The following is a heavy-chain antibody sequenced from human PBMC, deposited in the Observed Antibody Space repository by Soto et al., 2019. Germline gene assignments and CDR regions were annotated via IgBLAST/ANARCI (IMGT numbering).Heavy chain of an antibody. CDR3: AGAPLNDDGDHDAFDH. J-gene: IGHJ4*03. D-gene: IGHD4-17*01. V-gene: IGHV1-69*12. CDR1: GGTFSRHA. CDR2: ILPIVDAT. Sequence: QVQLVQSGTEVKKPGSSVKVSCKASGGTFSRHAVNWVRQAPGQGLEWMGAILPIVDATNDAQKFQDRVTSTADESLGTGYMALRGVSTEDTAVYFSAGAPLNDDGDHDAFDHWGRGTLVIVSS.